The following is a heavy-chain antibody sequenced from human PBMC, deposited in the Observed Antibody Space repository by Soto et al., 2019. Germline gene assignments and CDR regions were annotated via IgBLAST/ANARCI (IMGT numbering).Heavy chain of an antibody. CDR3: AKSQEIGTHFFDS. D-gene: IGHD6-13*01. V-gene: IGHV3-13*01. J-gene: IGHJ4*02. CDR1: GFTVRGFD. Sequence: PGWSLRLSREASGFTVRGFDMHWVRQPTGKGLEWVSSIGTAGDTHYAVSVKGRFTISRDNAKNSLSLQMNSLRAGDMAVYFCAKSQEIGTHFFDSWGQGTQVTVSS. CDR2: IGTAGDT.